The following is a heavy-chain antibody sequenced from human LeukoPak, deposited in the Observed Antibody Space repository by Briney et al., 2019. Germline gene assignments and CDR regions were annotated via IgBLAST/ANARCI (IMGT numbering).Heavy chain of an antibody. CDR1: GGSISSNYY. Sequence: SETLSLTCTVSGGSISSNYYWSWIRQPAGKGLEYIGRIYNSGITNYNPSLKSRVTISVDTSKNQFFLKLSSVTAADTAVYYCARHSPVGIFYFDYWGQGTLVTVSS. V-gene: IGHV4-4*07. CDR3: ARHSPVGIFYFDY. D-gene: IGHD1-26*01. J-gene: IGHJ4*02. CDR2: IYNSGIT.